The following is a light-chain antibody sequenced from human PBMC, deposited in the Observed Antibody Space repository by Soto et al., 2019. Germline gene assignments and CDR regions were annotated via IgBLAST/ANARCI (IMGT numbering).Light chain of an antibody. CDR3: QQYNSYWET. J-gene: IGKJ1*01. V-gene: IGKV1-5*01. Sequence: DIQMTQSPSSVSASVGDRVTITCRASQDIFNYLAWYQQKPGEAPKLLIYDASALPRGVPSRFSGSGSGTKFTLTISSLQPDDFATYYCQQYNSYWETFGQGTKVDI. CDR1: QDIFNY. CDR2: DAS.